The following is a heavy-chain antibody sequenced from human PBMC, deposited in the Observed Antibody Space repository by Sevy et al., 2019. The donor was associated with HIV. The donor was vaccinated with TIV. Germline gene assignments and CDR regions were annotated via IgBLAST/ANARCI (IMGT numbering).Heavy chain of an antibody. CDR3: ATDLNWANY. CDR1: GFTFNTYW. D-gene: IGHD7-27*01. CDR2: MNPSASEK. J-gene: IGHJ4*02. Sequence: GSLRLSCAASGFTFNTYWMTWVRQAPGKGLESVANMNPSASEKYYMDSVKGRFTISRDNAKNSLYLQMNSLRVEDTAVYYCATDLNWANYWGQGTLVTVSS. V-gene: IGHV3-7*01.